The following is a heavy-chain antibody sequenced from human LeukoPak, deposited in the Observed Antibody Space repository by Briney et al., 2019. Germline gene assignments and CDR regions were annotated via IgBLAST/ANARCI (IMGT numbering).Heavy chain of an antibody. J-gene: IGHJ4*02. CDR2: LSGSGGST. CDR1: GFTFSSYA. V-gene: IGHV3-23*01. D-gene: IGHD3-10*01. Sequence: RGSLRLSCAASGFTFSSYAMSWVRQAPGKGLEWVSALSGSGGSTYYADSVKGPFTISRDNSKNTLYMQMNTPRAEDTAVYYCANGYYGSGSRGYFDYWGQGTLVTVSS. CDR3: ANGYYGSGSRGYFDY.